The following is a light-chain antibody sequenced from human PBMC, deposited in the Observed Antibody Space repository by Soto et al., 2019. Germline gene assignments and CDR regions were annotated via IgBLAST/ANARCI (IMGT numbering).Light chain of an antibody. CDR3: QVWDSSSDHYV. CDR1: NIGTKS. CDR2: DDH. V-gene: IGLV3-21*02. Sequence: SYALTQPPSVSVAPGQTARISCGGDNIGTKSVHWYQQKPGQAPVLVIYDDHDRPSGIPERFSGSNSGNTATLTITRVEAGDEADYYCQVWDSSSDHYVFAAGTKVTAL. J-gene: IGLJ1*01.